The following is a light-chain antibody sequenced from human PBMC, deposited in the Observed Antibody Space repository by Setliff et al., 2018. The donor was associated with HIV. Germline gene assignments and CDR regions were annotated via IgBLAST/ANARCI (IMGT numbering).Light chain of an antibody. CDR3: SSYTSSSTYA. J-gene: IGLJ1*01. CDR2: DVS. CDR1: SSDAGGYNY. V-gene: IGLV2-14*03. Sequence: SVLTQPASVSGSPGQSITISCTGTSSDAGGYNYVSWYQQHPGKAPKLMIYDVSTRPSGVSNRFSGSKSGNTASLTISGLQAEDEADYYCSSYTSSSTYAFGTGTKVTVL.